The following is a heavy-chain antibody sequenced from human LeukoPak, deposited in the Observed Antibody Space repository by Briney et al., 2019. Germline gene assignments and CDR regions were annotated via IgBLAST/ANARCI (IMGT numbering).Heavy chain of an antibody. Sequence: PGGSLRLSCATSRFSLGTFWMSWVRQAPGKGLEWVANIKEDGSIKDYVDSVKGRFTVSRDNAKNTLYLQMNSLRAEDTAVYYCARAAYADYWGQGALVTVSS. V-gene: IGHV3-7*01. J-gene: IGHJ4*02. CDR3: ARAAYADY. CDR2: IKEDGSIK. CDR1: RFSLGTFW. D-gene: IGHD2-2*01.